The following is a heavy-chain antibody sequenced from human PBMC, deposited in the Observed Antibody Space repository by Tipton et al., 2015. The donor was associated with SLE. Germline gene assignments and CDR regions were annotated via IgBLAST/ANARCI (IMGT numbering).Heavy chain of an antibody. Sequence: TLSLTCAVYGGSFSGYYWSWIRQPPGKGLEWIGEINHSGSTNYNPSLKSRVTISVDTSKNQLSLKLSSVTAADTAVYYCARGLPATSWFDPWGQGTLVTVSS. CDR3: ARGLPATSWFDP. CDR2: INHSGST. J-gene: IGHJ5*02. V-gene: IGHV4-34*01. D-gene: IGHD1-26*01. CDR1: GGSFSGYY.